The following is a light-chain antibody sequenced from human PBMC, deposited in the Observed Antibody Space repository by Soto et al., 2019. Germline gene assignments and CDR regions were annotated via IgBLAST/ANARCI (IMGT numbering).Light chain of an antibody. Sequence: DIHLTQSPSSLSASVGDRVTITCRASQAITNNLAWYQQKPGNPPRLLIYEESTLHSGVPSRFSVRKVGTQFILTIDSLQPEDFETYYCQQVKSYPRSFGGGTKVESK. CDR1: QAITNN. J-gene: IGKJ4*01. CDR3: QQVKSYPRS. V-gene: IGKV1-9*01. CDR2: EES.